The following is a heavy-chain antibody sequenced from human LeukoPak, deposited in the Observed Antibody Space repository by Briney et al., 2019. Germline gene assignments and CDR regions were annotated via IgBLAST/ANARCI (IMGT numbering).Heavy chain of an antibody. J-gene: IGHJ4*02. V-gene: IGHV3-9*01. D-gene: IGHD3-22*01. CDR1: GFIFDDYA. Sequence: PGGSLRLSCAASGFIFDDYAMHWVRQTPGKGLEWVSGISWNSGNIGYVDSVKGRFTISRDSAKNSLYLQMDSLRAEDTALYYCAKGWYYDGSSQGGFDHWGQGALVTVSS. CDR3: AKGWYYDGSSQGGFDH. CDR2: ISWNSGNI.